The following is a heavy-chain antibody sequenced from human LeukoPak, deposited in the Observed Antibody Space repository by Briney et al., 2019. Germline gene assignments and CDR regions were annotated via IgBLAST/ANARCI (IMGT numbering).Heavy chain of an antibody. CDR2: IYCSGST. J-gene: IGHJ4*02. Sequence: PSETLSLTCAVSGYSISSSNWWGWIRQPPGKGLEWIGYIYCSGSTYYSPSLKSRVTMSVDTSKNQFSLKLSSVTAVDTAVYYCARISSGSGSYVDYWGQGTLVTVSS. CDR3: ARISSGSGSYVDY. CDR1: GYSISSSNW. D-gene: IGHD3-10*01. V-gene: IGHV4-28*01.